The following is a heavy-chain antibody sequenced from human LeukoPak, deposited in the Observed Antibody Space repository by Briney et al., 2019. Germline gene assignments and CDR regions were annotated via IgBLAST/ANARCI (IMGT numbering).Heavy chain of an antibody. J-gene: IGHJ4*02. D-gene: IGHD3-10*01. Sequence: PSETLSLTCAVCGGSFSGYYWSWIRQPPGKGLEWIGEINHSGSTNYNPSLKSRVTISVDTSKNQFSLKLSSVTAADTAVYYCANLPYGSGSYDYWGQGTLVTVSS. CDR1: GGSFSGYY. V-gene: IGHV4-34*01. CDR3: ANLPYGSGSYDY. CDR2: INHSGST.